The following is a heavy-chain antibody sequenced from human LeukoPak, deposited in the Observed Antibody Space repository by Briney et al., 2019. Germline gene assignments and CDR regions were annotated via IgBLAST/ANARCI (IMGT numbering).Heavy chain of an antibody. CDR2: INSDGSST. CDR1: GFTFSSYW. Sequence: GGSLRLSCAAYGFTFSSYWMHWVRQAPGKGLVWVSRINSDGSSTAYADSVKGRFTISRDNAKNTLYLQMNSLRAEDTAVYYCARDQLYCSGGHCYFDFWGQGTLVTVSS. J-gene: IGHJ4*02. D-gene: IGHD2-15*01. CDR3: ARDQLYCSGGHCYFDF. V-gene: IGHV3-74*01.